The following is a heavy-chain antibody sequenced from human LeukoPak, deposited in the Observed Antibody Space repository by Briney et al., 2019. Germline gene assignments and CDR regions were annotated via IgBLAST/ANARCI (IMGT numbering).Heavy chain of an antibody. J-gene: IGHJ6*03. V-gene: IGHV1-2*02. CDR1: GYTFTGYY. D-gene: IGHD4-11*01. CDR3: ATALQYTLYYYYMDV. Sequence: AASVKVSCKASGYTFTGYYMHWVRQAPGQGLEWMGWINPNSGGTNYAQKFQGRVTMTRDTSISTAYMELSRLRSDDTAVYYCATALQYTLYYYYMDVWGKGTTVTASS. CDR2: INPNSGGT.